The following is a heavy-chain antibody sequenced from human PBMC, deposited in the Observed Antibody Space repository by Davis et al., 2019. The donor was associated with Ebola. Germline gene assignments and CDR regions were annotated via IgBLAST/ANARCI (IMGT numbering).Heavy chain of an antibody. V-gene: IGHV4-30-4*01. D-gene: IGHD5-12*01. Sequence: MPSETLSLTCTVSGGSISSGDYYWSWIRQPPGKGLEWIGYIYYSGSTYYNPSLKSRVTISVDTSKNQFSLKLSSVTAADTAVYYCAREVVATIPGAFDIWGQGTMVTVSS. CDR3: AREVVATIPGAFDI. CDR2: IYYSGST. CDR1: GGSISSGDYY. J-gene: IGHJ3*02.